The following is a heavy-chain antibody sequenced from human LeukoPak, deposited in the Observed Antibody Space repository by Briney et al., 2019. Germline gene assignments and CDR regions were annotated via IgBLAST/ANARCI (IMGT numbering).Heavy chain of an antibody. CDR1: GFPLGSYA. CDR3: AKGHPNYYDNSGYDY. V-gene: IGHV3-23*01. Sequence: TGESLRLSCAASGFPLGSYAMSWVRQAPGKGLEWVSTVSGTGETTYYADSVKGRFNISRDNSKNTLYLQMNSLRPDDTAIYYCAKGHPNYYDNSGYDYWGQGTLVTASS. D-gene: IGHD3-22*01. CDR2: VSGTGETT. J-gene: IGHJ4*02.